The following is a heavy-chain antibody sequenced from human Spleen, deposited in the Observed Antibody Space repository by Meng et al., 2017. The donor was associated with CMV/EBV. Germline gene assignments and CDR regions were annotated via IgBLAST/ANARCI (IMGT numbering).Heavy chain of an antibody. CDR3: AKDLGTSFDVVNYHFDH. D-gene: IGHD3-3*01. V-gene: IGHV3-30*02. J-gene: IGHJ4*02. CDR2: VQFDGRNK. CDR1: GFTFGSYG. Sequence: GESLKISCAASGFTFGSYGMHWVRQAPGRGLDWVAFVQFDGRNKYYADSVRGRFTISRDNSEGTLHLQMTTLTTEDTALYFCAKDLGTSFDVVNYHFDHWGQGTRVTVSS.